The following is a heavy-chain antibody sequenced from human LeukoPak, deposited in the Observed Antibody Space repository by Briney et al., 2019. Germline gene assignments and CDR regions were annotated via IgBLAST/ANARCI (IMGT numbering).Heavy chain of an antibody. CDR3: ARDPRYCSGGSCYLEYFQH. Sequence: PGGSLRLSCAASGFTFDDYGMSWVRQAPGKGLEWVSGINWNGGSTGYADSVKGRFAISRDNAKNSLYLQMNSLRAEDTAVYYCARDPRYCSGGSCYLEYFQHWGQGTLVTVSS. CDR2: INWNGGST. CDR1: GFTFDDYG. D-gene: IGHD2-15*01. J-gene: IGHJ1*01. V-gene: IGHV3-20*04.